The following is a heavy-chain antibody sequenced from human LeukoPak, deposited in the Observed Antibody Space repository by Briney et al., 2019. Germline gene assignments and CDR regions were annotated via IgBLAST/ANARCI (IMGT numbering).Heavy chain of an antibody. Sequence: SETLSLTCAVYGGPFSGYYWSWIRQPPGKGLEWMGEINHSGSTSYNPSLKSRVTISVDASKNQFSLKLSSVTAADTAVYYCARLIVGATDFDYWGQGTLVTVSS. V-gene: IGHV4-34*01. CDR1: GGPFSGYY. CDR3: ARLIVGATDFDY. D-gene: IGHD1-26*01. CDR2: INHSGST. J-gene: IGHJ4*02.